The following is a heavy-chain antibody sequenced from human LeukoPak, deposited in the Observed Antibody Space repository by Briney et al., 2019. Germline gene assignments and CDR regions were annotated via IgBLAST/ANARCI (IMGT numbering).Heavy chain of an antibody. V-gene: IGHV4-39*07. CDR1: GGSISSSSYY. J-gene: IGHJ4*02. Sequence: SETLSLTCTVSGGSISSSSYYWGWIRQPPGKGLEWIGSIYYSGSTYDNPSLKSRVTISVDTSKNQFSLKLSSVTAADTAVYYCARAKWDFWSGYYPYYFDYWGQGTLVTVSS. D-gene: IGHD3-3*01. CDR2: IYYSGST. CDR3: ARAKWDFWSGYYPYYFDY.